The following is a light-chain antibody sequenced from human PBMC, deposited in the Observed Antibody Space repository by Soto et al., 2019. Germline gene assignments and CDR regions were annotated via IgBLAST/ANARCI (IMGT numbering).Light chain of an antibody. J-gene: IGKJ3*01. CDR3: QQYSDFLIS. V-gene: IGKV1-5*01. CDR2: DAS. CDR1: QSISRS. Sequence: DIQMTQSPSTLSASVGDRVTITCRASQSISRSLAWYQQKPGKAPNLLIFDASSLEGGAPSRFSGSGFGTEFTLTITNSQPADFATYYCQQYSDFLISFGPGTRVDFK.